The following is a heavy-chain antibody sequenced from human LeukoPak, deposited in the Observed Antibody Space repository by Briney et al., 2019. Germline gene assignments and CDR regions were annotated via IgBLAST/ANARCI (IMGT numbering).Heavy chain of an antibody. CDR2: IIPIFGTA. Sequence: SVKVSCKASGGTFSSYAISWVRQAPGQGLEWMGGIIPIFGTANYAQKFQGRVTITTDESTSTAYMELSSLRSEDTAVYYRARDLGSGFEGEYFQHWGQGTLVTVSS. CDR3: ARDLGSGFEGEYFQH. CDR1: GGTFSSYA. V-gene: IGHV1-69*05. D-gene: IGHD6-19*01. J-gene: IGHJ1*01.